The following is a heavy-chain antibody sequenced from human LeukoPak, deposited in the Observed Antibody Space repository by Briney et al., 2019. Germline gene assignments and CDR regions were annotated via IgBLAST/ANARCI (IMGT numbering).Heavy chain of an antibody. CDR1: GGTISSYY. J-gene: IGHJ4*02. CDR3: ARDPGPYSNSLNFDY. Sequence: SETLSLTCTVSGGTISSYYWRWIRQPAGKGLEWIGRVYTSGSTNYNPSLKSGVTMSVDTSKNQSSLKLSSGTAADAAVYYCARDPGPYSNSLNFDYWGQGTLVTVSS. V-gene: IGHV4-4*07. CDR2: VYTSGST. D-gene: IGHD6-13*01.